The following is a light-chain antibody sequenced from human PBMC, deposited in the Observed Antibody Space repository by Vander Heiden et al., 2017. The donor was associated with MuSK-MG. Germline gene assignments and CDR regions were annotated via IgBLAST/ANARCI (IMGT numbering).Light chain of an antibody. J-gene: IGKJ2*01. CDR1: QSVSSNY. CDR3: QQDDNAPYT. V-gene: IGKV3-20*01. CDR2: YAS. Sequence: EIVLTQSPGTLSLSPGERATLSCRASQSVSSNYLAWYQHKPGQAPRLLIYYASGRATRIPDRSSGHASATPFTLTISRLKPEDLPVYYSQQDDNAPYTFGQRTKLELK.